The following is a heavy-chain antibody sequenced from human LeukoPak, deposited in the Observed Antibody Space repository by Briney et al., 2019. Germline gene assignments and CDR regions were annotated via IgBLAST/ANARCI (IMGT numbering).Heavy chain of an antibody. CDR2: IIPIFGTA. CDR3: ARNYCSSTSCYTGAGPYYYYYYMDV. CDR1: GGTFSSYA. D-gene: IGHD2-2*01. J-gene: IGHJ6*03. Sequence: GASVKVSCKASGGTFSSYAISWVRQAPGQGLEWMGGIIPIFGTANYAQKFQGRVTITADESTSTAYMELSSLRSEDTAVYYCARNYCSSTSCYTGAGPYYYYYYMDVGGKGTTVTVSS. V-gene: IGHV1-69*13.